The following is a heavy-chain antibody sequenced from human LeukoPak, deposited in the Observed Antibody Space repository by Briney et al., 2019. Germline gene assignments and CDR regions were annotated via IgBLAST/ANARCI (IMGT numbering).Heavy chain of an antibody. V-gene: IGHV3-53*01. D-gene: IGHD4-23*01. CDR2: IYSSGST. CDR3: ARDTVGTAGVEY. J-gene: IGHJ4*02. CDR1: GFTVSSNY. Sequence: GGSLRLSCAASGFTVSSNYMAWVRQAPGKGLEWVSVIYSSGSTYYADSVKGRFTISRDSSKNTLYLQMNSQRVEDTAVYYCARDTVGTAGVEYWGQGTLVTVSS.